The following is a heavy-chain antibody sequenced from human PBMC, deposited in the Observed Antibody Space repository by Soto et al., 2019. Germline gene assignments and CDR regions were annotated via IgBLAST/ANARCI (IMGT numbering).Heavy chain of an antibody. CDR1: GDSISGGYY. CDR3: ARVGTSYARRGLDV. J-gene: IGHJ6*02. V-gene: IGHV4-31*03. Sequence: SETLSLTCIVSGDSISGGYYWCWIRQHPGKGLEWIGYIYYSGSTYYNPSLKSRVSISIDTSKNQFSLELISVTAADTAVYYCARVGTSYARRGLDVWGQGTTVTVSS. CDR2: IYYSGST. D-gene: IGHD7-27*01.